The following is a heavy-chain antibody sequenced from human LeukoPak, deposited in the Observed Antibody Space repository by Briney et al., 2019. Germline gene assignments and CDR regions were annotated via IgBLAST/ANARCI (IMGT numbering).Heavy chain of an antibody. CDR3: ARAVELVRFDC. J-gene: IGHJ4*02. D-gene: IGHD1-1*01. Sequence: GGSLRLSCAASGFTFSSYWMHWVRQAPGKGLVCVSRINSDGIGTTYADSVKGRFTISRDNAKNTLYLQMNSLRAEDTAVYYCARAVELVRFDCWGQGTLVTVSS. CDR1: GFTFSSYW. CDR2: INSDGIGT. V-gene: IGHV3-74*01.